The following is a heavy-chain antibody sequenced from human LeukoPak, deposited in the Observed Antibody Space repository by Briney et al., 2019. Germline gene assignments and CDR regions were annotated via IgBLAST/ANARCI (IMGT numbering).Heavy chain of an antibody. D-gene: IGHD2-8*01. CDR2: IHYIGST. CDR3: ARDVLPQDY. Sequence: PSETLSLTCTVSGGSISGYYWSWIRQPPGKGLEWIGYIHYIGSTNYNPSLKSRVTISVDTSKNQFSLQLSSVTAADTAVYYCARDVLPQDYWGQGTLVTVSS. J-gene: IGHJ4*02. V-gene: IGHV4-59*01. CDR1: GGSISGYY.